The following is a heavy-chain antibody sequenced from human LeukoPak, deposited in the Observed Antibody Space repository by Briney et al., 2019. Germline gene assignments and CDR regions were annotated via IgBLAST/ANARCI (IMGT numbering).Heavy chain of an antibody. V-gene: IGHV3-74*03. CDR1: GFTFRSHW. CDR3: ARVGYSSIWYVDF. Sequence: QGGGCLRLSCAASGFTFRSHWIHWVRQAPGKGLVWVSRINSDGSSTTYADSVQGRFTISRDNAKNTLYLQMNSLRAEDTAVYYCARVGYSSIWYVDFWGQGTLVTVSS. D-gene: IGHD6-13*01. CDR2: INSDGSST. J-gene: IGHJ4*02.